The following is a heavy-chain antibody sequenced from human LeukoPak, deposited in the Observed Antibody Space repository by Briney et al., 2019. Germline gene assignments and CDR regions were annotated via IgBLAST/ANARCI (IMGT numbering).Heavy chain of an antibody. CDR2: IYSGGST. J-gene: IGHJ4*02. Sequence: GGSLRLSCAASGFTVSSNYMSWVRQAPGKGLEWVSVIYSGGSTYYADSVKGRFTISRDNSKNTLYLQMNSLRAEDTAVYYCARVPSSSWLLVDYWGQGTLVTVSS. CDR3: ARVPSSSWLLVDY. CDR1: GFTVSSNY. D-gene: IGHD6-13*01. V-gene: IGHV3-66*01.